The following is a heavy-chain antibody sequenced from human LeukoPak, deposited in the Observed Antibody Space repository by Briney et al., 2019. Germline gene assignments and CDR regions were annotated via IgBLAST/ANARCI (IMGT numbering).Heavy chain of an antibody. J-gene: IGHJ6*02. V-gene: IGHV3-9*01. Sequence: PEGSLRLSCVGSGFAFHNYAMHWVRRPPGKGLEWVSAINWNSDTKAYADSVEGRFTISRDRARNSLYLQMDSLRPEDTALYYCAKDTGGNGAYFYAMDVWGQGTSVTVSS. CDR2: INWNSDTK. D-gene: IGHD4-23*01. CDR1: GFAFHNYA. CDR3: AKDTGGNGAYFYAMDV.